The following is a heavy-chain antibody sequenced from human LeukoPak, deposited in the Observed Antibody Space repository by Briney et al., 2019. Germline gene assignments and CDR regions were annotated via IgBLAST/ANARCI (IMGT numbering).Heavy chain of an antibody. CDR3: AAIPLYSYGQILDYYYYGMDV. Sequence: GASVKVSCKASGYTFTDYDINWVRQATGQGLEWMGWMNPNSGNTGYTQKFQGRVTMTRNTSISTAYMELSSLRSEDTAVYYCAAIPLYSYGQILDYYYYGMDVWGQGTTVTVSS. D-gene: IGHD5-18*01. V-gene: IGHV1-8*01. CDR2: MNPNSGNT. CDR1: GYTFTDYD. J-gene: IGHJ6*02.